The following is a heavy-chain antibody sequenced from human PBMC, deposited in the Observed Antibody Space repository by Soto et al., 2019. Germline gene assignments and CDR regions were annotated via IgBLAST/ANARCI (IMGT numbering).Heavy chain of an antibody. Sequence: GGSLRLSCAASGFTFSDYAMHWVRQAPGKGLEWVAIISFDGSNEHYADSVQGRFTISRDNSENTLYLQMNSHRDDDTAVYYCARPAAREIFYPGMDAWGKGTTVTVS. D-gene: IGHD1-26*01. V-gene: IGHV3-30-3*01. CDR3: ARPAAREIFYPGMDA. CDR2: ISFDGSNE. CDR1: GFTFSDYA. J-gene: IGHJ6*04.